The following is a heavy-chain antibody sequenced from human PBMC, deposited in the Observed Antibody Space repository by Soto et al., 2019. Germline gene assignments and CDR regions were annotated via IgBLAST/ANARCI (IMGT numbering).Heavy chain of an antibody. V-gene: IGHV1-8*01. CDR3: ARGVLEWLLSGDYYMDV. Sequence: ASVKVSCKASGYTFTSYDINWVRQATGQGLEWMGWMNPNSGNTGYAQKFQGRVTMTRNTSISTAYMELSSLRSEDTAVYYCARGVLEWLLSGDYYMDVWGKGTTVTVSS. CDR2: MNPNSGNT. CDR1: GYTFTSYD. J-gene: IGHJ6*03. D-gene: IGHD3-3*01.